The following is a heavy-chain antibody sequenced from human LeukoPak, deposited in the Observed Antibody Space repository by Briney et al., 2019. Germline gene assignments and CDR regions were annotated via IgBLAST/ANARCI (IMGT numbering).Heavy chain of an antibody. CDR3: ARRGGRGSSYWFDP. J-gene: IGHJ5*02. D-gene: IGHD1-26*01. CDR1: GGSISSYY. CDR2: MYTSGST. Sequence: PSETLSLTCTVSGGSISSYYWSWIRQPAGKGLEWIGRMYTSGSTNYNPSLKSRVTMSVDTSKNQFSLRLNSVTAADTAVYYCARRGGRGSSYWFDPWGQGTLVTVSS. V-gene: IGHV4-4*07.